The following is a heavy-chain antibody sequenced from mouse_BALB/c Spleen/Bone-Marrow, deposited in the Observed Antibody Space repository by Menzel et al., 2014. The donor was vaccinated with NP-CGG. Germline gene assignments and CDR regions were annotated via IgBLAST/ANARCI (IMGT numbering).Heavy chain of an antibody. V-gene: IGHV1-7*01. CDR3: AREYYRSSGYFDA. J-gene: IGHJ1*01. Sequence: VKLQESGAELAKPGASVKMSCKASGYTFTSYWMHWVKQRPGQGLEWIGYINPSTGYTEYNQKFKDKATLTADKSSSTAYMQLSSLTSEDSAVYYCAREYYRSSGYFDAWGAGTTVTVSS. D-gene: IGHD1-1*01. CDR2: INPSTGYT. CDR1: GYTFTSYW.